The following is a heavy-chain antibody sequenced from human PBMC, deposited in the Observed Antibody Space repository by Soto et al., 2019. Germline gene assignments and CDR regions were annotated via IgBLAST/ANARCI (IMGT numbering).Heavy chain of an antibody. CDR1: GFPFSSDW. V-gene: IGHV3-74*01. J-gene: IGHJ4*02. D-gene: IGHD6-6*01. CDR3: TRVRPGPQHYFDY. CDR2: INTDGSDT. Sequence: EVQLVESGGGLAQPGGSLRLSCAASGFPFSSDWMHWVRQAPGKGLVWVSRINTDGSDTSYADSVKGRFTISRDNAKNTVYLQMNSLRAEDTAVYYCTRVRPGPQHYFDYWGQGNMVTVSS.